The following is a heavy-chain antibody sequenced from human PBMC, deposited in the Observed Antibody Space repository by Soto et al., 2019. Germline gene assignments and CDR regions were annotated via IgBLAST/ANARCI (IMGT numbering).Heavy chain of an antibody. V-gene: IGHV3-53*01. Sequence: GGSLRLSCAATGSNVSSNYMSWVRQAPGKGLKWVSVISGEGSTDYADSVKGRFTISRDSSKNTLYLQMHSLRVEDTAVYYCARSHGRNWNFPVGWFDPWGQGTRVTVSS. CDR1: GSNVSSNY. J-gene: IGHJ5*02. CDR3: ARSHGRNWNFPVGWFDP. D-gene: IGHD1-7*01. CDR2: ISGEGST.